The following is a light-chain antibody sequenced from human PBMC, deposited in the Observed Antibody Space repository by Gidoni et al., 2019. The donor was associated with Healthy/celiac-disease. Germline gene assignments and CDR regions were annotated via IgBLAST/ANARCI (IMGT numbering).Light chain of an antibody. Sequence: EIVLTQSPGTLSLSPGERATLSCRASQSVSSSYLAWYQQKPGQAPRLLIYGASSRATGIPDRFSSSGSGTDFTLTISRLEPEDFAVYYCQQYGSSPPWTFXXXTKVEIK. CDR2: GAS. CDR3: QQYGSSPPWT. J-gene: IGKJ1*01. CDR1: QSVSSSY. V-gene: IGKV3-20*01.